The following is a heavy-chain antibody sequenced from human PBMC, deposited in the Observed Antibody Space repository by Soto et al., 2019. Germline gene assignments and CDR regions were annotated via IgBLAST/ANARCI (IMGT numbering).Heavy chain of an antibody. CDR2: IYYGGST. CDR1: GGSISRDY. Sequence: PSETLSLTCTVSGGSISRDYWSWIRQPPGKGLGWIGYIYYGGSTNYNPSLKSRVIISVDTSKNQFSLKLSSVTAADTAVYYCARQKTITATWFDPWGQGTLVTVSS. CDR3: ARQKTITATWFDP. D-gene: IGHD1-20*01. V-gene: IGHV4-59*08. J-gene: IGHJ5*02.